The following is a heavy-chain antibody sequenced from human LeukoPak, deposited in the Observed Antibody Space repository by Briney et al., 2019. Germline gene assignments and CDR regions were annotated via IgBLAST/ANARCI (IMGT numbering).Heavy chain of an antibody. CDR1: GYTITSYD. Sequence: ASVKVSCKASGYTITSYDINWVRQATGQGLEWMGWMNPNSGNTGYAQKFQGRVTITRNTSISTAYMELSSLRSEDTAVYYCARGPRSPSKSRGNWFDPWGQGTLVTVSS. CDR2: MNPNSGNT. J-gene: IGHJ5*02. CDR3: ARGPRSPSKSRGNWFDP. V-gene: IGHV1-8*03. D-gene: IGHD2-2*01.